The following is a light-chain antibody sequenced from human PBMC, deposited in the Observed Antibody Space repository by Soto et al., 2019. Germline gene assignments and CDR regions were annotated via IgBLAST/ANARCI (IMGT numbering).Light chain of an antibody. Sequence: DIQMTQSPSSLSASVGDRVTITCRASQSISSYLNWYQQKPGKAPNLLSYAESSLQSGVPSRFSGSGSGTEFTLTISSLQPEDFAIYYCQQSYSSPYTFGQGTKLEIK. V-gene: IGKV1-39*01. CDR3: QQSYSSPYT. CDR2: AES. J-gene: IGKJ2*01. CDR1: QSISSY.